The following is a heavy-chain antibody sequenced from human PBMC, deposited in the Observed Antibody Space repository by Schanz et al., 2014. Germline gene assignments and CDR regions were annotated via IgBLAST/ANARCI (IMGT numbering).Heavy chain of an antibody. Sequence: QVQLVQSGGEVKKPGASVKVSCKASGYTFRHYGISWLRQAPGQGLEWMGYISGYNGNTNYAPKVQGRVTLTTDTSTNTVYMELRSLRSDDTAVYYCARTYDSSGVGYWGQGTLVTVSS. J-gene: IGHJ4*02. V-gene: IGHV1-18*04. CDR3: ARTYDSSGVGY. CDR2: ISGYNGNT. D-gene: IGHD3-22*01. CDR1: GYTFRHYG.